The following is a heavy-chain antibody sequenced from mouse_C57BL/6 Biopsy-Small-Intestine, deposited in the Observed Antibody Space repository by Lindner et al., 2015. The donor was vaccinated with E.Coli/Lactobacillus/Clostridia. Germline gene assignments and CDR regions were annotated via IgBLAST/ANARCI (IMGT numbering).Heavy chain of an antibody. Sequence: VQLQESGGGLVKPGGSLKLSCAASGFTFSDYGMHWVRQAPEKGLEWVAYISSGSSTIYYADTVKGRFTISRDNAKNTPFLQMTSLRSEDTAMYYCASNGYYYAMDYWGQGTSVTVSS. CDR3: ASNGYYYAMDY. D-gene: IGHD2-2*01. CDR1: GFTFSDYG. V-gene: IGHV5-17*01. CDR2: ISSGSSTI. J-gene: IGHJ4*01.